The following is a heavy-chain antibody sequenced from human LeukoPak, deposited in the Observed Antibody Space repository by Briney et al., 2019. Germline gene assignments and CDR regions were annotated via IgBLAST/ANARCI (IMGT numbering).Heavy chain of an antibody. D-gene: IGHD4-17*01. CDR2: ISWNSGSI. J-gene: IGHJ6*02. V-gene: IGHV3-9*01. CDR1: GFTFDDYA. Sequence: GGSLRLSCAASGFTFDDYAMHWVREVPGKGLEWVSGISWNSGSIGYADSVKGRFTISRDNSRNTLYLQMNSLRAEDTAVYYCAKERLRCRGCFYYYGMDVWGQGTTVTVSS. CDR3: AKERLRCRGCFYYYGMDV.